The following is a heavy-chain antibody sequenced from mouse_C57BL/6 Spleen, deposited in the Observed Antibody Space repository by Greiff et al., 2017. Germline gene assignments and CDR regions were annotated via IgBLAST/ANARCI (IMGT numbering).Heavy chain of an antibody. CDR1: GFTFTDYY. V-gene: IGHV7-3*01. CDR2: IRNKANGYTT. J-gene: IGHJ2*01. CDR3: ARYSRYFDY. Sequence: EVMLVESGGGLVQPGGSLSLSCAASGFTFTDYYMSWVRQPPGKALEWLGFIRNKANGYTTEYSASVKGRFTISRDNSQSILYLQMNALRAEDSATYYCARYSRYFDYWGQGTTLTVSS.